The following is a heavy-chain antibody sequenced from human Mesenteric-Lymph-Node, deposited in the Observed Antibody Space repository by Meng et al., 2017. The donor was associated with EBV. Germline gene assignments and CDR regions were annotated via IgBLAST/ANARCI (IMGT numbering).Heavy chain of an antibody. V-gene: IGHV4-39*02. CDR1: GGSISSRPYY. D-gene: IGHD4-11*01. CDR3: ARLPFYTYSDYPYYFDY. J-gene: IGHJ4*02. CDR2: MYYSGST. Sequence: QLQLQESGPGLVKPSETLSLTCTVSGGSISSRPYYWGWIRQPPGKGLEWIGSMYYSGSTYYNPALQSRVTISADTSKNHLSLTLSSVTAADTAVYYCARLPFYTYSDYPYYFDYWGQGTLVTVSS.